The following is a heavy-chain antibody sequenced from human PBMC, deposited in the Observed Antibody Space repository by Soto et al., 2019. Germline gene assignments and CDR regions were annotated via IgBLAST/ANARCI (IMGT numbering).Heavy chain of an antibody. CDR2: INHSGST. J-gene: IGHJ5*02. CDR1: GVSFSGYY. CDR3: ARRAYSSCRLPNWCDA. V-gene: IGHV4-34*01. Sequence: PSETLSLTCAVYGVSFSGYYWSWIRQPPGKGLEWIGEINHSGSTNYNPSLKSRVTISVDTSKNQFSLKLSSVTAADTAVYYCARRAYSSCRLPNWCDAWGQGSLVTVAS. D-gene: IGHD2-15*01.